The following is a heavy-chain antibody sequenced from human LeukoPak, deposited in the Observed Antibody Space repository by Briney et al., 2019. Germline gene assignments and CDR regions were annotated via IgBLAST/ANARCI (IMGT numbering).Heavy chain of an antibody. CDR3: AKDQEVEVALY. Sequence: PWRSLRLSCAASGFTFSSYGMHWVRQAPGKGLEWVAVISYDGSNKYYADSVKGRFTISRDNSKNTLYLQMNSLRAEDTAVYYCAKDQEVEVALYWGQGTLVTVSS. V-gene: IGHV3-30*18. CDR2: ISYDGSNK. CDR1: GFTFSSYG. J-gene: IGHJ4*02. D-gene: IGHD5-24*01.